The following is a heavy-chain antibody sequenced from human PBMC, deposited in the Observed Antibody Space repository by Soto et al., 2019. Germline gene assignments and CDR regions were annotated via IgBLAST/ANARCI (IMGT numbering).Heavy chain of an antibody. CDR1: GFRFKSFV. D-gene: IGHD3-16*01. CDR3: ARWGTTGGFDL. V-gene: IGHV3-30*19. J-gene: IGHJ4*02. Sequence: QVQLVESGGGVVQPGTSLRLSCAASGFRFKSFVMHWVRQAPGKGLEWVAFTSYDGNNKDYGDSVKGRFTVSRDNSQNTLDLQMDFLRPEDTALYYCARWGTTGGFDLWGQGTLVSVSS. CDR2: TSYDGNNK.